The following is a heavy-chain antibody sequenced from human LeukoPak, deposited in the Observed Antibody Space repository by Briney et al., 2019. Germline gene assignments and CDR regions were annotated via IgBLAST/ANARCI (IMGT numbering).Heavy chain of an antibody. J-gene: IGHJ6*02. CDR2: IGRTT. V-gene: IGHV3-23*01. Sequence: GGSLRLSCAASGFTFSSFSMSWVRQAPGKGLEYVSGIGRTTYYAESVKGRFTISRDNSKNTLFLQMNSLRAEDTAVYYCGKRGLYGTVPFYGMDVWGQGTTVTVSS. CDR1: GFTFSSFS. CDR3: GKRGLYGTVPFYGMDV. D-gene: IGHD2-8*02.